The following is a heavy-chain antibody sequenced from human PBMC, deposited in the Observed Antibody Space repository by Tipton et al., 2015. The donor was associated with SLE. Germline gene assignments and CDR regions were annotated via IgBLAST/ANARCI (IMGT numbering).Heavy chain of an antibody. CDR3: ARLRQLVDY. V-gene: IGHV4-4*08. CDR1: SGSISSYH. Sequence: GLVKPSETLSLTCIVSSGSISSYHWSWIRQSPGKGLEWIGYIYISGNTNYNPSLKSRVTMSIDTSKNQFSLKLSSVTAADTAVYYCARLRQLVDYWGQGTLVTVSS. D-gene: IGHD6-13*01. CDR2: IYISGNT. J-gene: IGHJ4*02.